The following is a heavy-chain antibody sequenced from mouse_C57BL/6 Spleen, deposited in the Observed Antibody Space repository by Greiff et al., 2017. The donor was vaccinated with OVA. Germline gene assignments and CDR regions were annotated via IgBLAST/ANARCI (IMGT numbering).Heavy chain of an antibody. CDR2: IYPGSGST. CDR3: ALYYSNYEGYFDY. J-gene: IGHJ2*01. CDR1: GYTFTSYW. V-gene: IGHV1-55*01. D-gene: IGHD2-5*01. Sequence: VQLQQPGAELVKPGASVKMSCKASGYTFTSYWITWVKQRPGQGLEWIGDIYPGSGSTNYNEKFKSKATLTVDTSSSTAYMQLSSLTSEDSAVYYCALYYSNYEGYFDYWGQGTTLTVSS.